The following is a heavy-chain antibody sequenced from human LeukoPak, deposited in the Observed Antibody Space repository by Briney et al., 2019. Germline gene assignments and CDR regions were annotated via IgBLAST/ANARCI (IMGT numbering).Heavy chain of an antibody. CDR1: GFTVSSYS. CDR3: ARDGPPTGAGDFDY. CDR2: IGRTAI. Sequence: PGGSLRLSCAASGFTVSSYSMGWVRQAPGKGLEWVSYIGRTAIYADSVRGRFTISIYNAENSLYLQMNSLRAEDTAVYYCARDGPPTGAGDFDYWGQGTPVTVSS. J-gene: IGHJ4*02. V-gene: IGHV3-48*01. D-gene: IGHD3-10*01.